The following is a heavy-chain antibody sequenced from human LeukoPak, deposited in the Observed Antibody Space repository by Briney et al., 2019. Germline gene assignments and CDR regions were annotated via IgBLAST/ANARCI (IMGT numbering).Heavy chain of an antibody. CDR2: IMGSNTHI. CDR1: GFTFTSYS. CDR3: ARDFTGCSSINCYFDY. V-gene: IGHV3-21*01. J-gene: IGHJ4*02. Sequence: AGTLCLSCAASGFTFTSYSMNWVRQAPGKGLVWVLSIMGSNTHIYYTVSVRGRFTISRDNAKNSLYLQMNSLRAEDTAVYYCARDFTGCSSINCYFDYWGQGTLVTVSS. D-gene: IGHD2-2*01.